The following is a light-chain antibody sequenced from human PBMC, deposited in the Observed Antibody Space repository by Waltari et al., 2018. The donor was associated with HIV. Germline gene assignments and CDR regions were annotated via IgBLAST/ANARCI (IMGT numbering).Light chain of an antibody. CDR3: QQFGDSPWT. CDR2: GAS. J-gene: IGKJ1*01. CDR1: QSINSDY. Sequence: VLTQSPGTLSLSPGERATLSCRAIQSINSDYLACYQQKPDQAPRLLIYGASTRATGIPDRFGGSGSGTDFTLTVSRLEPEDFAVYYCQQFGDSPWTFGQGTKVEIK. V-gene: IGKV3-20*01.